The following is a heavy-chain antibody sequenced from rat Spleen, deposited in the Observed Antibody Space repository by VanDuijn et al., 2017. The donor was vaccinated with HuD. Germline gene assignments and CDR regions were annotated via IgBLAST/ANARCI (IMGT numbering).Heavy chain of an antibody. CDR1: GFSLTDYS. Sequence: QVQLKESGPGLVQSSQTLSLTCTVSGFSLTDYSVHWVRQPPGKGLEWMGRMRYDGDTYYNSALKSRLSISRDTSKSQVFLKLNILQTEDTAIYYCTRGYYFDYWGQGVMVTVSS. J-gene: IGHJ2*01. V-gene: IGHV2S30*01. CDR3: TRGYYFDY. CDR2: MRYDGDT.